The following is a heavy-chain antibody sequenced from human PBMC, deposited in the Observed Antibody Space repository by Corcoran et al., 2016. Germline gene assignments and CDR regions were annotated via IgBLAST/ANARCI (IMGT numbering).Heavy chain of an antibody. V-gene: IGHV1-3*01. CDR3: ARDAPTTADYYYGMDV. D-gene: IGHD4-4*01. J-gene: IGHJ6*02. CDR1: GYTFTSYA. Sequence: QVQLVQSGAEVKKPGASVKVSRKASGYTFTSYAMHWVRQAPGQRLEWMGWINAGNGNTKYSQKFQGRVTITRDTSASTAYMELSSLRSEDTAVYYCARDAPTTADYYYGMDVWGQGTTVTVSS. CDR2: INAGNGNT.